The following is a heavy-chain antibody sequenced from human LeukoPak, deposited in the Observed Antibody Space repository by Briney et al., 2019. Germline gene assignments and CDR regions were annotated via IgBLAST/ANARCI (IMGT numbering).Heavy chain of an antibody. CDR1: GFTFDDYA. CDR2: ISWNSGSI. Sequence: LTGGSLRLSCAASGFTFDDYAMHWVRHAPGKGLEWVSGISWNSGSIGYADSVKGRFTISRDNAKNSLYLQMNSLRAEDTAVYYCASSYSSSGWSMDVWGKGTTVTVSS. V-gene: IGHV3-9*01. D-gene: IGHD6-19*01. CDR3: ASSYSSSGWSMDV. J-gene: IGHJ6*03.